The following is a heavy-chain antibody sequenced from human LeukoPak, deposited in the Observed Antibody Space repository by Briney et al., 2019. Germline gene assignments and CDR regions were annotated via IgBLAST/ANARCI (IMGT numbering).Heavy chain of an antibody. CDR3: ARALRGYYYVDV. V-gene: IGHV4-38-2*01. J-gene: IGHJ6*03. CDR2: IYHSGST. Sequence: PSETLSLTCAVSGYSISSGYYWGWIRQPPGKGLEWIGSIYHSGSTYYNPSLKSRVTISVDTSKNQFSLKLSSVTAADTAVYYCARALRGYYYVDVWGKGTTVTVSS. CDR1: GYSISSGYY. D-gene: IGHD4-17*01.